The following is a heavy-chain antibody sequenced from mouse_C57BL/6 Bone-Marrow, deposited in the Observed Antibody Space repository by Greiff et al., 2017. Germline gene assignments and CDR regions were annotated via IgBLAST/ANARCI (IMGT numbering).Heavy chain of an antibody. Sequence: QVQLQQPGAELVRPGSSVKLSCKASGYTFTSYWMDWVKQRHGQGLEWIGNIYPSDSATHYNQKFKDKATLTVDKSSSTAYMQLSSLTSEDSAVYYCARGWLLRYYAMDYWGQGTSVTVSS. CDR3: ARGWLLRYYAMDY. CDR2: IYPSDSAT. CDR1: GYTFTSYW. D-gene: IGHD2-3*01. V-gene: IGHV1-61*01. J-gene: IGHJ4*01.